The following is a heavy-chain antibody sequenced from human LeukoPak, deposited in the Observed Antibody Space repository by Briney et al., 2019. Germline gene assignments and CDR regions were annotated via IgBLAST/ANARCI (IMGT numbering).Heavy chain of an antibody. D-gene: IGHD5-12*01. Sequence: SETLSLTCSVSGGSISSSSYYWGWIRQPPGKGLEWIGSIYYSGSTYYNLSLKSRVTISVDTSRNQFSLKLSSVTAADTAVYYCARVQWLTFDPWGQGTLVTVSS. CDR1: GGSISSSSYY. J-gene: IGHJ5*02. V-gene: IGHV4-39*01. CDR3: ARVQWLTFDP. CDR2: IYYSGST.